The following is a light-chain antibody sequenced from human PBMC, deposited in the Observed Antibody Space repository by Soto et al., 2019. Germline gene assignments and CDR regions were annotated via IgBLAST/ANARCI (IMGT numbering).Light chain of an antibody. CDR3: QHRSNWPLT. J-gene: IGKJ4*01. Sequence: EIVLTQSPVTLSLSPGERATLSCRARQSISNYLAWYQQKPAQAPRLLIYDASNRATGIPARFSGSVSGTDFTLTISSLEPEDFAVYYCQHRSNWPLTFGGGTKVEIK. CDR2: DAS. V-gene: IGKV3-11*01. CDR1: QSISNY.